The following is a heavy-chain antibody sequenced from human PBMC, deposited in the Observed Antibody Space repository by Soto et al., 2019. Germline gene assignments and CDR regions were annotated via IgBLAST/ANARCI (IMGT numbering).Heavy chain of an antibody. D-gene: IGHD6-19*01. CDR3: ARSPEGYSGYKLGDSSGWPFDY. Sequence: SVKVSCKASGGTFSSYAISWVRQAPGQGLEWMGGIIPIFGTANYAQKFQGRVTITADESTSTAYMELSSLRSEDTAVYYCARSPEGYSGYKLGDSSGWPFDYWGQGTLVTVSS. V-gene: IGHV1-69*13. J-gene: IGHJ4*02. CDR2: IIPIFGTA. CDR1: GGTFSSYA.